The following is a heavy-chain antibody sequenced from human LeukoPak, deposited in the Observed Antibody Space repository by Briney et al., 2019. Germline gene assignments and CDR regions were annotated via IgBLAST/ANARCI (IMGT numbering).Heavy chain of an antibody. CDR2: INHSGST. D-gene: IGHD5-12*01. J-gene: IGHJ3*02. CDR1: GYSISSGYS. CDR3: ARESNGYAI. V-gene: IGHV4-38-2*02. Sequence: SETLSLTCSVSGYSISSGYSWGWIRQPPGRGLGWIGSINHSGSTYYKPSLKSRVSISVDTSKNHFSLKLSSVTASDTAMYYCARESNGYAIWGQGTMVIVSS.